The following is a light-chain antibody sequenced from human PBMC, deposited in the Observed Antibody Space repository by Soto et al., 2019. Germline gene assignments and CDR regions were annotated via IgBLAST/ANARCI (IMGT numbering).Light chain of an antibody. CDR3: HQRSNWPLT. V-gene: IGKV3-11*01. Sequence: EIVLTQSPATLSLSPGERATLSCRASQSLSSYLAGYQQKPGQAPRLLIYDASKRATGIPARFSGSGSGTDFTLTISSLEPEDFAVYYCHQRSNWPLTFGGGTKVEIK. J-gene: IGKJ4*01. CDR1: QSLSSY. CDR2: DAS.